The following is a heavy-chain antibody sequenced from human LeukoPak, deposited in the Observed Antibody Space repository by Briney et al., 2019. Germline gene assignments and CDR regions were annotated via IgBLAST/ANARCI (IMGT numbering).Heavy chain of an antibody. Sequence: SETLSLTCAVYGGSFSGYYWSWIRQPPGKGLEWIGEINHSGSTNYNPSLKSRVTISVDTSKNQFSLKLSSVAAADTAVYYCARGPVWGXSVDYWGQGTLVTVSS. CDR1: GGSFSGYY. CDR2: INHSGST. CDR3: ARGPVWGXSVDY. V-gene: IGHV4-34*01. D-gene: IGHD3-16*01. J-gene: IGHJ4*02.